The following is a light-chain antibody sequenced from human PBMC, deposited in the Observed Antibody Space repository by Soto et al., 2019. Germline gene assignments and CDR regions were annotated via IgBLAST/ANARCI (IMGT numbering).Light chain of an antibody. CDR1: SSNIGSNT. J-gene: IGLJ2*01. CDR2: SNN. CDR3: AAWDDSLNGVV. Sequence: QLVLTQPPSASGTPGQRVTISCSGSSSNIGSNTVNWYQQLPGTAPKLLIYSNNQRPSGVPDRFSGSKSGTSASLAISGLQSVDEADYSCAAWDDSLNGVVFGGGTKLPVL. V-gene: IGLV1-44*01.